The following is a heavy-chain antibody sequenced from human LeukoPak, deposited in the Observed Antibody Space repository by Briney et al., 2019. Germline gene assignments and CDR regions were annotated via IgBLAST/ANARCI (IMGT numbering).Heavy chain of an antibody. D-gene: IGHD4-17*01. CDR2: ISYDGSNK. Sequence: QPGGSLRLSCAASGFTFSSYGMHWVRQAPGKGLEWVAVISYDGSNKYYADSVKGRFTISRDNSKNTLYLQMNSLRAEDTAVYYCAKEARGDSPLYYFDYWGQGTLVTVSS. CDR3: AKEARGDSPLYYFDY. J-gene: IGHJ4*02. CDR1: GFTFSSYG. V-gene: IGHV3-30*18.